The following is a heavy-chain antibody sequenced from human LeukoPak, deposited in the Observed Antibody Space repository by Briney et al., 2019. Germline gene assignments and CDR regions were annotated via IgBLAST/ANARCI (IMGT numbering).Heavy chain of an antibody. D-gene: IGHD2/OR15-2a*01. CDR2: IYYSGIT. Sequence: PSETLSLTCTVSGDSISSYYWYWFRQPPGKELEWIACIYYSGITHYNPSLKSRVTISLDTSKNQFSLRLSSVIAADTAVYYCAREGIVRTYDQWGQGTLVTVSS. J-gene: IGHJ4*02. CDR3: AREGIVRTYDQ. V-gene: IGHV4-59*12. CDR1: GDSISSYY.